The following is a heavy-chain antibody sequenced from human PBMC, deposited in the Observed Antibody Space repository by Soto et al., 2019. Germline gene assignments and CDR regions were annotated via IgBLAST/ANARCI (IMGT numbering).Heavy chain of an antibody. CDR2: IWSDDNNK. V-gene: IGHV3-33*01. D-gene: IGHD4-17*01. CDR3: ARELNTVTTRDAFDI. Sequence: QVQLVESGGGVVQPERSLRLSCAASGFTFSAYGMHWVRQAPGKGLEWVAVIWSDDNNKYYADSVKGRFSISRDNSKNPLYLQMNSLGADDTAVYYCARELNTVTTRDAFDIWGQGTMVIVSS. CDR1: GFTFSAYG. J-gene: IGHJ3*02.